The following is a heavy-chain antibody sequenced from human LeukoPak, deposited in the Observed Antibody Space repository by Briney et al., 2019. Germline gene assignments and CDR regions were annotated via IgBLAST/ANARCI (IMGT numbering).Heavy chain of an antibody. D-gene: IGHD3-22*01. CDR3: ARSHYYDSSAYYFNYGLDV. CDR2: INGDGSST. CDR1: GFTFSSYG. J-gene: IGHJ6*02. V-gene: IGHV3-74*01. Sequence: GGSLRLSCAASGFTFSSYGMHWVRQAPGKGLEWVSRINGDGSSTRYADSVKGRFTVSRDNAKNTLYLQMNSLRAEDTAVYYCARSHYYDSSAYYFNYGLDVWGQGTTVIVSS.